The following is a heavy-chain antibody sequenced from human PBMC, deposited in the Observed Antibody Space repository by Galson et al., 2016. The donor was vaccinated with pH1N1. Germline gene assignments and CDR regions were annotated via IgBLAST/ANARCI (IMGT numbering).Heavy chain of an antibody. D-gene: IGHD3-16*01. J-gene: IGHJ6*03. CDR1: RFTLSSYG. Sequence: SLRLSCAGSRFTLSSYGIHWVRQAPGKGLEWVAFIRFAGDGQIYTDSVKDRFTISRDNSKNTVYLQMDSLRPDDTAEYFCARVGLHDPSGHFYYMDVWGKGTTVTVSS. V-gene: IGHV3-30*02. CDR2: IRFAGDGQ. CDR3: ARVGLHDPSGHFYYMDV.